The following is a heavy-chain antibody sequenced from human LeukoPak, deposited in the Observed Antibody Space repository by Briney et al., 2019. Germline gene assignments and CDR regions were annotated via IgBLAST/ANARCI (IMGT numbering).Heavy chain of an antibody. CDR2: IKSKADGGTT. J-gene: IGHJ4*02. CDR1: GFTFSSYG. V-gene: IGHV3-15*07. Sequence: PGRSLRLSCAASGFTFSSYGMHWVRQAPGKGLEWVGRIKSKADGGTTDYAAPVKGRFTISRDDSKNTLYMQMNSLKTEDTAVYFCTTDLPSRDDDYWGQGTLVTVSS. CDR3: TTDLPSRDDDY. D-gene: IGHD2-21*01.